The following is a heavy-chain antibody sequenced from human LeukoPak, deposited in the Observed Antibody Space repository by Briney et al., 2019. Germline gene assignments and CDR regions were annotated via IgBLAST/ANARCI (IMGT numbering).Heavy chain of an antibody. CDR1: VGTFSSYV. J-gene: IGHJ4*02. CDR3: ATDRIAPSERSDY. D-gene: IGHD6-13*01. CDR2: IIPIFGTA. Sequence: AVKVSCKASVGTFSSYVICCVRQAPGQGLEWMAGIIPIFGTANYAQKFRGGVTITTDESTSTAYIGIRRPREEDTRVYNCATDRIAPSERSDYWGQGTLV. V-gene: IGHV1-69*05.